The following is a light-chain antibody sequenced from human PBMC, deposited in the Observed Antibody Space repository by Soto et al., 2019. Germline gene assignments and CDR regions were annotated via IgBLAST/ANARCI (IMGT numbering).Light chain of an antibody. CDR1: QSILTW. J-gene: IGKJ2*01. CDR2: DAS. CDR3: QQASSFPHT. Sequence: DIQMTQSPSTLSASVGDRVTITCRASQSILTWLAWYQQKPGKAPKLLIYDASNLQSGVPSRFSGSVSGTEFTLTIQSLQPDDIGTYYCQQASSFPHTFGQGTQVEIK. V-gene: IGKV1-5*01.